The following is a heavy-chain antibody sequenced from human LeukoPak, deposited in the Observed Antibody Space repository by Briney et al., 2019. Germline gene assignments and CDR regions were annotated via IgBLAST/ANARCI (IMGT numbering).Heavy chain of an antibody. CDR1: GYTFTNYY. J-gene: IGHJ4*02. CDR2: INPSGGST. Sequence: ASVKVSCKASGYTFTNYYMYWVRQAPGQGLGWMGIINPSGGSTSYAQKFQGRVTMTRDTSTTTVYMELSSLRSEDTAVYYCARGGVAVATLKTIDYWGQGTPVTVSS. V-gene: IGHV1-46*01. CDR3: ARGGVAVATLKTIDY. D-gene: IGHD6-19*01.